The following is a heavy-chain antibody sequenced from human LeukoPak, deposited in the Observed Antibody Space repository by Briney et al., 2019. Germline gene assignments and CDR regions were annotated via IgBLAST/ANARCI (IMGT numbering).Heavy chain of an antibody. CDR3: AREGGRLRYFDWLTPYFDY. CDR1: GGTFSSYA. J-gene: IGHJ4*02. V-gene: IGHV1-69*13. D-gene: IGHD3-9*01. CDR2: IIPIFGTA. Sequence: ASVKVSCKASGGTFSSYAISWVRQAPGQGLEWMGGIIPIFGTANYARKFQGRVTITADESTSTAYMELSSLRSEDTAVYYCAREGGRLRYFDWLTPYFDYWGQGTLVTVSS.